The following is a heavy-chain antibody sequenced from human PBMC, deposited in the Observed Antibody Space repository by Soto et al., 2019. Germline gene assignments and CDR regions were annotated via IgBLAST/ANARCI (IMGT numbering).Heavy chain of an antibody. V-gene: IGHV5-51*01. CDR3: ARQTAYCGGDCKLDY. J-gene: IGHJ4*02. CDR2: IYPGDFDT. CDR1: GYSFTSYW. D-gene: IGHD2-21*02. Sequence: GESLKISCKGSGYSFTSYWIGWVRQMPGKGLEWMGIIYPGDFDTRYSPSFQGQVTISADKSISTAYLQWSSLKASDTAMYYCARQTAYCGGDCKLDYWGQGTLVTAPQ.